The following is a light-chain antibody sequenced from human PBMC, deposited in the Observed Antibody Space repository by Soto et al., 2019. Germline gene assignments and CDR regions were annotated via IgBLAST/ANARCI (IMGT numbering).Light chain of an antibody. CDR2: GAS. Sequence: EIVMTQSPATLSVSPGERATLSCRASQSVSSNLAWYQQKPGQAPRLLIYGASTRATGIPARFSGSGSGTEFTLTISSLLSEDNHVYSSQKYKICPRTVGQVTK. V-gene: IGKV3-15*01. CDR1: QSVSSN. CDR3: QKYKICPRT. J-gene: IGKJ1*01.